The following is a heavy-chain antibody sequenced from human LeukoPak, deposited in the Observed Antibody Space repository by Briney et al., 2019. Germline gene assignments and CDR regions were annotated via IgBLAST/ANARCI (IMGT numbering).Heavy chain of an antibody. J-gene: IGHJ4*02. V-gene: IGHV4-39*01. D-gene: IGHD5-24*01. CDR3: ARRRDGYNLYYFDY. Sequence: PSETLSLTCTVSGDSISSGVYYSGWIRQPPGKGLEWIGSFYYSGSLYYNPSLKSRVTISVDTSKNQFSLKLSSVSAADTAVYYCARRRDGYNLYYFDYWGQGILLTVSS. CDR1: GDSISSGVYY. CDR2: FYYSGSL.